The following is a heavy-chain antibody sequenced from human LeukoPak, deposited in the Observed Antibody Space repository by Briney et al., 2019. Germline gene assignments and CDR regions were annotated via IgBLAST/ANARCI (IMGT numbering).Heavy chain of an antibody. Sequence: PSETLSLTCTVSGGSISSYYWSWLRQSPGKGLEWIAYVCYNGDIMYNPSLKSRVTISLDTSKTQFSLSMTSVTAADTAVYFCATTWYYDSRGYLFDXXXHGTLVTVSS. CDR2: VCYNGDI. J-gene: IGHJ4*01. CDR1: GGSISSYY. D-gene: IGHD3-22*01. V-gene: IGHV4-59*01. CDR3: ATTWYYDSRGYLFDX.